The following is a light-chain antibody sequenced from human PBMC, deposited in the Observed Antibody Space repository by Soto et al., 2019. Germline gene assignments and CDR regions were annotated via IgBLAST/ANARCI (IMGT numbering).Light chain of an antibody. CDR2: GAS. CDR1: QSVASAY. J-gene: IGKJ1*01. CDR3: QQYGASRWT. Sequence: EIVLTQSPGTLSLSPGERASLSCRASQSVASAYLAWYQHKPGQAPRLLIFGASSRATGIPDRFSGSGSGTAFPLTISRLEPEDYAVYYCQQYGASRWTFGQGTKVEAK. V-gene: IGKV3-20*01.